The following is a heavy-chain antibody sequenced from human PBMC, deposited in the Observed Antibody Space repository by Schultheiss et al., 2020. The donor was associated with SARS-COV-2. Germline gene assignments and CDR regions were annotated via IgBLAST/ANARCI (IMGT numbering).Heavy chain of an antibody. CDR3: AREREGYSSSSHPFDY. V-gene: IGHV3-66*01. D-gene: IGHD6-6*01. J-gene: IGHJ4*02. CDR1: GFTFSDYY. Sequence: GGSLRLSCAASGFTFSDYYMSWVRQAPGKGLEWVSVIYSGGSTYYADSVKGRFTISRDNSKNTLYLQMNSLRAEDTAVYYCAREREGYSSSSHPFDYWGQGTLVTVSS. CDR2: IYSGGST.